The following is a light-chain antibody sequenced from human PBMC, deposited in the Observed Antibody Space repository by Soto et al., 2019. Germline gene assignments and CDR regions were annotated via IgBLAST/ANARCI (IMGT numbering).Light chain of an antibody. CDR3: HQRYNWPRVT. Sequence: EIVFTQSPATLSLSQGERVTLSCRASQSVSNSLAWYQQKPGQPPRLLIYDVSNRATGIPARFSGSGSGTDFTLTITSLEPEDFAVYFCHQRYNWPRVTFGQGTRLAIK. CDR2: DVS. CDR1: QSVSNS. J-gene: IGKJ5*01. V-gene: IGKV3-11*01.